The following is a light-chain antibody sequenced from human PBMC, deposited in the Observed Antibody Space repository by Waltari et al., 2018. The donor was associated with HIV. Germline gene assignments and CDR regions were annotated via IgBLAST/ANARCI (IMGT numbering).Light chain of an antibody. CDR1: QSVNSN. J-gene: IGKJ2*02. V-gene: IGKV3-15*01. CDR3: QHYNNWPPWT. CDR2: GAS. Sequence: DIVLTQSPATLSVSPGARATLSCRASQSVNSNLAWYQQKPGQAPRLLIYGASTRATGIPARFSGSGSGTEFTLTISSLQSEDFAVYYCQHYNNWPPWTFGQGTQLEIK.